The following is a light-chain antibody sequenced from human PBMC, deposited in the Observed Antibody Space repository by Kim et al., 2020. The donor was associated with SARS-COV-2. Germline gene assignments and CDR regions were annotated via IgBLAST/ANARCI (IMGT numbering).Light chain of an antibody. CDR1: QVITNS. Sequence: DIQMTQSPSSLSVSVGDRVTITCRASQVITNSLAWYQQKPGKAPQLLFYAASALQSGVPSRFSGSGSGTDFTLTISSLQPEDVATYYCQKNNSAPWTFGEGTQVEIK. V-gene: IGKV1-27*01. CDR2: AAS. CDR3: QKNNSAPWT. J-gene: IGKJ1*01.